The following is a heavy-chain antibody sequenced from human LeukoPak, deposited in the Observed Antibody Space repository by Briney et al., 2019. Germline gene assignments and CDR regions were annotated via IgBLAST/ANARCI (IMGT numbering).Heavy chain of an antibody. CDR3: ARGLGYDSSGYYDY. Sequence: SETLSLTCTVSGGSISSSNYYWGWIRQPPGEGLEWIGNIYYSGSTYYNPSLKSRVTISVDTSKNQFSLKLSSVTAADTAVYYCARGLGYDSSGYYDYWGQGTLVTVSS. CDR2: IYYSGST. D-gene: IGHD3-22*01. V-gene: IGHV4-39*07. J-gene: IGHJ4*02. CDR1: GGSISSSNYY.